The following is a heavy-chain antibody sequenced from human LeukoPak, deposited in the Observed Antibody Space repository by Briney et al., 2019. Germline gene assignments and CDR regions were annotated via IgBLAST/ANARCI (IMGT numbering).Heavy chain of an antibody. CDR1: GGSISSYY. V-gene: IGHV4-59*01. CDR2: IYYSGST. CDR3: ARGMAGVAAAN. D-gene: IGHD3-3*01. J-gene: IGHJ4*02. Sequence: PSETLSLTCTVSGGSISSYYWSWIRQPPGKGLEWIGYIYYSGSTHYNPSPKSRVTISVDTSKNQFSLKLSSVTAADTAVYYCARGMAGVAAANWGQGTLVTVSS.